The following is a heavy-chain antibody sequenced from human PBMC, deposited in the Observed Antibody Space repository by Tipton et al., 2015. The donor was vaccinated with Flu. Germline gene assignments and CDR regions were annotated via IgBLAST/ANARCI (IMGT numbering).Heavy chain of an antibody. D-gene: IGHD3-10*01. CDR1: GYTFTSYY. CDR2: INPSGGST. Sequence: RLVQSGPEVKKPGASVKVSCKASGYTFTSYYMHWVRQAPGQGLEWMGIINPSGGSTSYAQKFQGRVTMTRDTSTSTVYMELSSLRSEDTAVYYCAIVAGTAGGQTGAFDIWGQGTMVTVSS. V-gene: IGHV1-46*01. CDR3: AIVAGTAGGQTGAFDI. J-gene: IGHJ3*02.